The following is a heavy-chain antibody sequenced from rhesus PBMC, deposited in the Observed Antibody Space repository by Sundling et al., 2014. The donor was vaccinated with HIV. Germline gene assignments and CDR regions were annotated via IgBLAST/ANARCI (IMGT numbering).Heavy chain of an antibody. CDR3: ALKAGVVLFRFDY. CDR1: GDSIISYW. CDR2: INGNSGNT. V-gene: IGHV4-80*01. J-gene: IGHJ4*01. Sequence: QVQLQESGPGLVKPSETLSLTCTVSGDSIISYWWTWIRQPPGKGLEWIGEINGNSGNTNYNPSLKSRVTISRDTSKNQFSLKLSSVTAADTAVYYCALKAGVVLFRFDYWGQGVLATVSS. D-gene: IGHD2-15*01.